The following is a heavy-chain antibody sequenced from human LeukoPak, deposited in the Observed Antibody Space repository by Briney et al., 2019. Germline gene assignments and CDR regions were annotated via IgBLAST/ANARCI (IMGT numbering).Heavy chain of an antibody. V-gene: IGHV1-2*04. CDR1: GYTFTGYY. CDR3: ARSIAAAPRPDY. J-gene: IGHJ4*02. D-gene: IGHD6-13*01. CDR2: INPNSGGT. Sequence: GASVKVSCKASGYTFTGYYMYWVRQAPGQGLEWMGWINPNSGGTNYAQKFQGWVTMTRDTSISTAYMELSRLRSDDTAVYYCARSIAAAPRPDYWGQGTLVTVSS.